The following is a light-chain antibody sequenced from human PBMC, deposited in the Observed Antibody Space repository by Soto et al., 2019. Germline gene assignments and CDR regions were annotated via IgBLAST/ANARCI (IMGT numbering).Light chain of an antibody. CDR1: QSISNY. J-gene: IGKJ1*01. CDR3: QQSFSPLWT. Sequence: DSQMTQSPSSLSASVGDRVTITCRASQSISNYLNWYQQKPGKAPKLLIYAASSMQSGVPSRFSGSGSETDFPLTISSLQPDDSATYYCQQSFSPLWTFGQGTKVEV. V-gene: IGKV1-39*01. CDR2: AAS.